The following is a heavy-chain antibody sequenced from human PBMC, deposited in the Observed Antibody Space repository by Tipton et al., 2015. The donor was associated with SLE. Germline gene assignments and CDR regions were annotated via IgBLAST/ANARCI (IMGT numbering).Heavy chain of an antibody. J-gene: IGHJ4*02. CDR2: INHSGST. Sequence: TLSLTCTVSGGSISSGGYYWSWIRQPPGKGLEWIGEINHSGSTNYNPSLRSRVTISVDTSKNQFSLKLSSVTAADTAVYYCARREFLEWLAFDYWGQGTLVTVSS. V-gene: IGHV4-39*07. CDR3: ARREFLEWLAFDY. CDR1: GGSISSGGYY. D-gene: IGHD3-3*01.